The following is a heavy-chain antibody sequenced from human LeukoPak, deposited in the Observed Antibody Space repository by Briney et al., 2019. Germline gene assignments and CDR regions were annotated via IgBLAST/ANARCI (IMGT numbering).Heavy chain of an antibody. J-gene: IGHJ3*02. V-gene: IGHV3-7*01. CDR3: ARDQGALDI. Sequence: PGGSLRLSCAASGFTFSHYWMSWVRQAPGKGLEWLANIKQDGSEKYYVDSVKGRFTIPRDNAKNSLYLQMNSQRAEDTAIYYCARDQGALDIWGQGTMVTVSS. CDR2: IKQDGSEK. CDR1: GFTFSHYW.